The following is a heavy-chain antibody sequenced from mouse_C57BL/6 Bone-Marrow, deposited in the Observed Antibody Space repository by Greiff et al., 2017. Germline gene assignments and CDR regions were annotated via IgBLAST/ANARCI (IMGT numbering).Heavy chain of an antibody. V-gene: IGHV1-19*01. CDR1: GYTFTDYY. Sequence: VQLQQSGPVLVKPGASVKMSCKASGYTFTDYYMNWVKQSHGKSLEWIGVINPYNGGTSYNQKFKGKATLTVDKSSSTAYMELNSLTSEDSAVFYCARAGYYVAWFAYWGQGTLLTVSA. CDR2: INPYNGGT. J-gene: IGHJ3*01. D-gene: IGHD2-3*01. CDR3: ARAGYYVAWFAY.